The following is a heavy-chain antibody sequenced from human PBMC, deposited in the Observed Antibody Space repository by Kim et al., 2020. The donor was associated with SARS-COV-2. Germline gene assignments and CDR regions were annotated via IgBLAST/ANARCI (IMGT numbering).Heavy chain of an antibody. D-gene: IGHD2-21*01. J-gene: IGHJ4*02. CDR3: ATHCGGECYSGGI. V-gene: IGHV3-64*01. CDR1: GFIFSNYA. CDR2: ISSNGGRT. Sequence: GGSLRLSCAASGFIFSNYAMHWVRQAPGKGLEYVSAISSNGGRTFYANSVKGRFTISRDNSKNTLYLKMGSLRSEDMAVYYCATHCGGECYSGGIWAQGTLVTVS.